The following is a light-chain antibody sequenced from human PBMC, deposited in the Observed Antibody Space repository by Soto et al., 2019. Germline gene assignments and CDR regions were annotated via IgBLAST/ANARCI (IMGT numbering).Light chain of an antibody. Sequence: DIQLTQSPSSLSASVGDRVTITCRASQSIGSWLAWFQQKPGKAPKVLIYKASNLESGVPSRFSGSGSGTEFTLTISSLQSDDFATYYCQHYYGYSWTFGQGTRLEIK. CDR1: QSIGSW. V-gene: IGKV1-5*03. J-gene: IGKJ5*01. CDR2: KAS. CDR3: QHYYGYSWT.